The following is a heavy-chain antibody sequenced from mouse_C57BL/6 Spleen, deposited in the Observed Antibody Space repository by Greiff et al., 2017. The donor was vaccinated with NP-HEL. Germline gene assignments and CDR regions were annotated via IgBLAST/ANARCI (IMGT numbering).Heavy chain of an antibody. J-gene: IGHJ3*01. CDR3: ARVFDSSGYWFAD. V-gene: IGHV1-64*01. D-gene: IGHD3-2*02. CDR1: GYTFTSYW. CDR2: IHPNSGST. Sequence: QVQLQQPGAELVKPGASVKLSCKASGYTFTSYWMHWVKQRPGQGLEWIGMIHPNSGSTNYNENVKSKATMNADKSSSTAYMQLSSLTSEDSAVYYCARVFDSSGYWFADWGQGTLVTVSA.